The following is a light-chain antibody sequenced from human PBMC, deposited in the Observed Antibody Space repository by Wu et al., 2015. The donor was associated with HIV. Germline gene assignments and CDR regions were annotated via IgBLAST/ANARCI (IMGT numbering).Light chain of an antibody. V-gene: IGKV1-5*03. CDR2: KAS. CDR3: QQYNSYPT. CDR1: ENIDSW. J-gene: IGKJ1*01. Sequence: DIQMTQSPPTLSASVGDRVIITCRASENIDSWLAWYQQKPGKAPKLLISKASTLESGVPSRFSGSESGTEFTLTISSLQSDDSATYTDQQYNSYPTFGQGTKVEIK.